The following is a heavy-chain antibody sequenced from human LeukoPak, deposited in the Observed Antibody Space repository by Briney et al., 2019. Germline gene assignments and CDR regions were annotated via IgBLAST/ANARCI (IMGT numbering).Heavy chain of an antibody. Sequence: GGSLRLSCTASGFGVSNNYMSWVRPAPGKGLEWVAVIYSGAATFYADAVKGRFSLSRDNSQNALFLQMNSLKVEDSAVYYCARDPGLNAFDIWGQGAMVTVSS. CDR2: IYSGAAT. J-gene: IGHJ3*02. V-gene: IGHV3-53*01. CDR1: GFGVSNNY. CDR3: ARDPGLNAFDI.